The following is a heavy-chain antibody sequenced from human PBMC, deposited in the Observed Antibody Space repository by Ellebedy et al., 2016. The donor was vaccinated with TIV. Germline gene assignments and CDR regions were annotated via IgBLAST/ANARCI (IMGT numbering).Heavy chain of an antibody. CDR2: IIPILGIA. V-gene: IGHV1-69*04. Sequence: AASVKVSCKASGGTFSSYAISWVRQAPGQGLEWMGRIIPILGIANYAQKFQGRVTITADKSTSTAYMELSSLRSEDTAVYYCARSKSAVAGSFDYWGQGTLVTVSS. D-gene: IGHD6-19*01. J-gene: IGHJ4*02. CDR1: GGTFSSYA. CDR3: ARSKSAVAGSFDY.